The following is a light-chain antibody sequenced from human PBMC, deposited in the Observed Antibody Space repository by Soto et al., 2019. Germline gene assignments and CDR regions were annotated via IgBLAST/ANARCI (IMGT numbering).Light chain of an antibody. V-gene: IGKV3-20*01. CDR1: RGISSD. CDR2: DES. Sequence: EILLTPSTATPFLSPGGRGTLSCLSRRGISSDLACYQQKPGQAPRLLIHDESSRATGISDRFTGSGSRTDFTHTITTLEPEDFAVYYCQQYGSSPRTFGLGTKVDNK. J-gene: IGKJ1*01. CDR3: QQYGSSPRT.